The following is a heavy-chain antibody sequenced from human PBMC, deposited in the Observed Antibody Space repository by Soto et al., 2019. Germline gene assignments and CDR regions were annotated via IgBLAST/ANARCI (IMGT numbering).Heavy chain of an antibody. Sequence: SETLSLTCTVSSGSISSGDYYWSWIRQPPGKGLEWIGYIYYSGSTYYNPSLKSRVTISVDTSKNQFSLKVTSVTATDTAVYFCARQGSGPLHGLVDVWGQGTTVSVSS. D-gene: IGHD1-26*01. CDR3: ARQGSGPLHGLVDV. CDR1: SGSISSGDYY. J-gene: IGHJ6*02. CDR2: IYYSGST. V-gene: IGHV4-30-4*01.